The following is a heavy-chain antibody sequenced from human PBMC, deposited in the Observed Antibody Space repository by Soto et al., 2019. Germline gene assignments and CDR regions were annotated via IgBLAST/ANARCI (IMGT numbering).Heavy chain of an antibody. J-gene: IGHJ3*02. D-gene: IGHD3-22*01. CDR1: GGSISSGDYY. CDR3: ARDAASYDRTAFDI. CDR2: IYYSGST. Sequence: PSETLSLTCTVSGGSISSGDYYWSWIRQPPGKGLEWIGYIYYSGSTYYNPSLKSRVTISVDTSKNQFSLKLSSVTAADTAVYYCARDAASYDRTAFDIWGQGTMVTVSS. V-gene: IGHV4-30-4*01.